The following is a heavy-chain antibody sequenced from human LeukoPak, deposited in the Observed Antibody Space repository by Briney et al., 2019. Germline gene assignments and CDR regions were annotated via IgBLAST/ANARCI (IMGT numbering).Heavy chain of an antibody. J-gene: IGHJ5*02. CDR1: GGSISSYY. Sequence: SETLSLTCTVSGGSISSYYWSWIRQPPGKGLEWIGYIYYSGSTNYNPSLKSRVTISVDTSKNQFSLKLSSVTAADTAVYYCARRDCGGDCYSKVWFDLWGQGTLVTVSS. V-gene: IGHV4-59*01. D-gene: IGHD2-21*02. CDR3: ARRDCGGDCYSKVWFDL. CDR2: IYYSGST.